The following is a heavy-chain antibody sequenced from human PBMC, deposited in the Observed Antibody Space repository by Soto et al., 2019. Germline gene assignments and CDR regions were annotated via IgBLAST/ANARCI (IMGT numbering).Heavy chain of an antibody. Sequence: PSETLSLTCTVSGGSISSYYWSWIRQPPGKGLEWIGYIYYSGSTNYNPSLKSRVTISVDTSKNQFSLKLSSVTAADTAVYYCARRYYYDSSGYFSYFDYWGQGTLVTVSS. CDR2: IYYSGST. D-gene: IGHD3-22*01. CDR3: ARRYYYDSSGYFSYFDY. V-gene: IGHV4-59*01. CDR1: GGSISSYY. J-gene: IGHJ4*02.